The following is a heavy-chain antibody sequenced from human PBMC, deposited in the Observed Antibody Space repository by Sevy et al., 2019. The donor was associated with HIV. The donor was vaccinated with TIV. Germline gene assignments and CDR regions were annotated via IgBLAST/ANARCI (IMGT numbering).Heavy chain of an antibody. D-gene: IGHD6-13*01. CDR1: GFTFSSYA. CDR2: ISSDGSYN. V-gene: IGHV3-30-3*01. J-gene: IGHJ3*02. Sequence: GGCLRLSCAASGFTFSSYAMHWVRQAPGKGLNWVAIISSDGSYNYDADSVKGRFTISRDNSRNTLYLQMNSLRVEDTAVYYCARGAYSSSWMGDAFDIWGQGTMVTVSS. CDR3: ARGAYSSSWMGDAFDI.